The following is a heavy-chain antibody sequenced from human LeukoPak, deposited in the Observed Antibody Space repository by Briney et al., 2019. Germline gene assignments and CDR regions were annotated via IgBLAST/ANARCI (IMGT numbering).Heavy chain of an antibody. D-gene: IGHD6-19*01. Sequence: ASVKVSCKASGYTFTGYYMFCLRQAPGQGLEWMGRINPNSGGTNYAQKFQGRVTMTRDTSITTACMELSSLRSDDTAVYYCARDLPSPGISVADDYWGQGTLVTVSS. J-gene: IGHJ4*02. CDR2: INPNSGGT. CDR3: ARDLPSPGISVADDY. V-gene: IGHV1-2*06. CDR1: GYTFTGYY.